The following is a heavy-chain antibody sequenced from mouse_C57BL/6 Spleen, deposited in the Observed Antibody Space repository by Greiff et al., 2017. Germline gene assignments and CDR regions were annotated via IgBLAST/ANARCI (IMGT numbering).Heavy chain of an antibody. CDR1: GFSLTSYA. CDR3: AALCYDYEETPMDY. D-gene: IGHD2-4*01. CDR2: IWTGGGT. V-gene: IGHV2-9-1*01. Sequence: VQLVESGPGLVAPSPSLSITCTVSGFSLTSYAISWVRQPPGKGLEWLGVIWTGGGTNYNSALKSRLSIRKDDTNTQVFLKTNSLQTDETARYYCAALCYDYEETPMDYWGQGTSVTVSS. J-gene: IGHJ4*01.